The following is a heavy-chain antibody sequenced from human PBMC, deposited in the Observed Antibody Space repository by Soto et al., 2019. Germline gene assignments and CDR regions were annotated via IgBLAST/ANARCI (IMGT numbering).Heavy chain of an antibody. V-gene: IGHV4-31*11. CDR2: FYHSGST. CDR1: GGSLRSATYY. D-gene: IGHD1-1*01. J-gene: IGHJ3*02. Sequence: SETLSLTCAVAGGSLRSATYYWGWIRQHPGKGLEWIGYFYHSGSTYYKPSLRSRVTISLDTSKNQFSLNLRSVTDADTAICYCAREETGNDALDIWGQGTLVT. CDR3: AREETGNDALDI.